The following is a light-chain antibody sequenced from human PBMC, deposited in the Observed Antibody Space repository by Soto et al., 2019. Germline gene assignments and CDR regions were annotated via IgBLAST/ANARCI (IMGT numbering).Light chain of an antibody. CDR1: QSVLYSSNNKNY. CDR3: QQYYTTPIT. Sequence: DIVMTQSPDSLAVSLGERATINCKSSQSVLYSSNNKNYSAWYQQKPGQPPKLLIYWASTRESGVPDRFSGSGSGTDFTLTISSLHAEDVAVYFCQQYYTTPITFGQGTRLEIK. J-gene: IGKJ5*01. CDR2: WAS. V-gene: IGKV4-1*01.